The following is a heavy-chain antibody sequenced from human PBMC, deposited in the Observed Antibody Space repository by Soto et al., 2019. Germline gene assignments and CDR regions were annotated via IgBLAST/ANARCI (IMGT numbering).Heavy chain of an antibody. CDR2: IFSNDAK. CDR1: GFSLSNARMS. V-gene: IGHV2-26*01. CDR3: ARIRGWGWLGPNDY. J-gene: IGHJ4*02. Sequence: QVTLKESGPVLVKPTETLTLTCTVSGFSLSNARMSVSWIRQPPGKALEWLAHIFSNDAKSYSASLKSRLTLSKDTSKSQVVLTMTNMDPVDTDTYYCARIRGWGWLGPNDYWGQGTLVTVSS. D-gene: IGHD3-10*01.